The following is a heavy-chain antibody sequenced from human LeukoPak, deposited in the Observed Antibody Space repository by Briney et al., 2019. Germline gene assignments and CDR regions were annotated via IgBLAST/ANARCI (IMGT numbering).Heavy chain of an antibody. J-gene: IGHJ4*02. V-gene: IGHV3-21*04. CDR3: ANAYRGKYYWYDY. CDR2: ISSSSSYI. D-gene: IGHD1-26*01. Sequence: GGCLRLSCAASGFTFSSYSMNWVRQAPGKGLEWVSSISSSSSYIYYADSVKGRFTISRDNSKNTLYLEMNSLRAEDTAVYYCANAYRGKYYWYDYWGQGTLVTVCS. CDR1: GFTFSSYS.